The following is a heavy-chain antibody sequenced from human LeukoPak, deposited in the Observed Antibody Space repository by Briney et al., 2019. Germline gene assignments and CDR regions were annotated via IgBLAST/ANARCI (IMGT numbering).Heavy chain of an antibody. D-gene: IGHD3-3*01. CDR3: ARDAFTIFGVLPYFFDY. Sequence: SGGSLRLSCAASGFTFSRYGMSWVRQAPGKGLEWVSGINWNGGRTAYADSVKGRFTISRDNAKNSLDLQMNSLRAGDTALYYCARDAFTIFGVLPYFFDYWGQGTLVTVSS. J-gene: IGHJ4*02. CDR2: INWNGGRT. V-gene: IGHV3-20*04. CDR1: GFTFSRYG.